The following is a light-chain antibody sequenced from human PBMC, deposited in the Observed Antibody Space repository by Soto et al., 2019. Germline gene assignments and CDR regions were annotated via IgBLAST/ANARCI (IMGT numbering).Light chain of an antibody. V-gene: IGKV1-5*03. Sequence: DIQMTQSPSTLSASVGDRVTITCRASQSISSWLAWYQQKPGKAPKLLIYKASSLESGVRSSFIGSGSWTEFTITISSLQPDDFATYYCQQYNSYSPWTFGQGTKVEIK. CDR3: QQYNSYSPWT. CDR2: KAS. J-gene: IGKJ1*01. CDR1: QSISSW.